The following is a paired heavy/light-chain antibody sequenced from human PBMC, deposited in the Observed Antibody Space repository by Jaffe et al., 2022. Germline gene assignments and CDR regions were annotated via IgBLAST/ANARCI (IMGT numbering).Light chain of an antibody. CDR3: CSYAGSYTSWV. CDR1: SSDVGGYNY. V-gene: IGLV2-11*01. J-gene: IGLJ3*02. Sequence: QSALTQPRSVSGSPGQSVTISCTGTSSDVGGYNYVSWYQQHPGKAPKLMIYDVSKRPSGVPDRFSGSKSGNTASLTISGLQAEDEADYYCCSYAGSYTSWVFGGGTKLTVL. CDR2: DVS.
Heavy chain of an antibody. Sequence: EVQLVQSGAEVKKPGESLKISCKGSGYSFTSYWIGWVRQMPGKGLEWMGIIYPGDSDTRYSPSFQGQVTISADKSISTAYLQWSSLKASDTAMYYCARHTLPDYDFWSGSFIFDYWGQGTLVTVSS. J-gene: IGHJ4*02. D-gene: IGHD3-3*01. CDR2: IYPGDSDT. V-gene: IGHV5-51*01. CDR3: ARHTLPDYDFWSGSFIFDY. CDR1: GYSFTSYW.